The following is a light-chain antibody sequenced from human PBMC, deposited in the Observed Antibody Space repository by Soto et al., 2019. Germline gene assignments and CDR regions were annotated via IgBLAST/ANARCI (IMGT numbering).Light chain of an antibody. Sequence: DIQMTQSPSSLSASVGDRVTITCQASQDISNYLNWYQQKPGKAPKLLIYDASNLETGVPSRFSGSGSGTEFTLTISSLQSEDFAVYYCQQYNNWPPAFGQGTKVEIK. CDR3: QQYNNWPPA. J-gene: IGKJ1*01. V-gene: IGKV1-33*01. CDR2: DAS. CDR1: QDISNY.